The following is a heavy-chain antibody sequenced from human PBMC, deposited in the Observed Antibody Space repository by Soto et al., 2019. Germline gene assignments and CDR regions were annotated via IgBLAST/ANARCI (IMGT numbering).Heavy chain of an antibody. J-gene: IGHJ4*02. CDR2: MNPTDGDT. Sequence: QAQLVQSGAEAKRPGTSVKVSCKVSGYTFTNYFHWIRQAPGKGLEWMGWMNPTDGDTEYARQFQGRVTLTRDTSITTAYLELSSLTSDGTAVDYCARENWSYVDWGQGTLVTVSS. V-gene: IGHV1-2*02. CDR1: GYTFTNY. D-gene: IGHD1-26*01. CDR3: ARENWSYVD.